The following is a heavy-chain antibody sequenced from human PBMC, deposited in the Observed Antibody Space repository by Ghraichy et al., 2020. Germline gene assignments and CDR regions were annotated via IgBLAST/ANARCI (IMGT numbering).Heavy chain of an antibody. Sequence: SETLSLTCAVSGYSIYSGYYWGWIRQPPGKGLEWIGSIYHSGTTYYNPSLESRVTISVDTSKNQFSLKLNSVTAADTAVYYCARVYGGNSGGDWGQGTLVTVSS. D-gene: IGHD4-23*01. CDR2: IYHSGTT. J-gene: IGHJ4*02. V-gene: IGHV4-38-2*01. CDR1: GYSIYSGYY. CDR3: ARVYGGNSGGD.